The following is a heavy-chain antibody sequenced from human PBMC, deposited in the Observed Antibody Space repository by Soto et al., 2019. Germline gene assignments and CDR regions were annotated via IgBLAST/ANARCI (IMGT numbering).Heavy chain of an antibody. CDR3: ARRSRITMIVVPYTWFDP. D-gene: IGHD3-22*01. CDR1: GESLSASY. CDR2: INHSGSS. V-gene: IGHV4-34*01. Sequence: QVQLQQWGAGLLKPSETLSLTCAVYGESLSASYWSWIRQPPGKGLEWIGDINHSGSSDYNPSLKSRLSISIDKSRNQFSLNLISVTAADTAVYYCARRSRITMIVVPYTWFDPWGQGTLVTVSS. J-gene: IGHJ5*02.